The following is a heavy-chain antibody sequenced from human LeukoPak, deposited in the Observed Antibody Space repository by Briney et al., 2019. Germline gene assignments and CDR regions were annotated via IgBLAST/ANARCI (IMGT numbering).Heavy chain of an antibody. CDR3: ARDHKYYGSGRVGSLGFDP. Sequence: SQTLSLTCTVSGGSISSGDYYWSWIRQPPGKGLEWIGYIYYSGNTYYNPSLKSRVTISVDTSKNQFSLKLSSVTAADTAVYYCARDHKYYGSGRVGSLGFDPWGQGTLVTVSS. J-gene: IGHJ5*02. D-gene: IGHD3-10*01. CDR2: IYYSGNT. CDR1: GGSISSGDYY. V-gene: IGHV4-30-4*01.